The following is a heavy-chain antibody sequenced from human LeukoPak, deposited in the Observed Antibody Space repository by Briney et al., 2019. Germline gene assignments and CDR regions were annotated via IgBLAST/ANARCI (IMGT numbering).Heavy chain of an antibody. Sequence: PGGSLRLSCAASGFTFSSYSMNWVRQAPGRGLEWVSAISGSGGSTYYADSVKSRFTISRDNAKNSLYLQMNSLRAEDTAVYYCAAELGGFDYWGQGTLVTVSS. CDR1: GFTFSSYS. CDR2: ISGSGGST. CDR3: AAELGGFDY. V-gene: IGHV3-21*01. J-gene: IGHJ4*02. D-gene: IGHD1-7*01.